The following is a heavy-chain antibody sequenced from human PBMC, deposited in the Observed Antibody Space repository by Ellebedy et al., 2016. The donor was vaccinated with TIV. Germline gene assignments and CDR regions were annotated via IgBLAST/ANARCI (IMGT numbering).Heavy chain of an antibody. CDR1: GGSISSYY. CDR2: IYYSGST. J-gene: IGHJ4*02. D-gene: IGHD3-3*01. Sequence: MPSETLSLTCTVSGGSISSYYWSWIRQPPGKGLEWIGYIYYSGSTNYNPSLKSRVTISVDTSKNQFSLKLSSVTAADTAVYYCARSPLEWLSDTNHYFDYWGQGTLVTVSS. CDR3: ARSPLEWLSDTNHYFDY. V-gene: IGHV4-59*08.